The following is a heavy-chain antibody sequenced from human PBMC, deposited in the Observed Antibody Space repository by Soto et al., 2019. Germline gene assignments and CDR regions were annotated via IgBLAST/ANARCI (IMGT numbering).Heavy chain of an antibody. Sequence: ASVKVSCKVSGYTLTELSMHWVRQAPGKGLEWMGGFDPEDGETIYARKFQGRATMTEDTATDTAYMELSSLRSEDTAVYYCATVQAQQWLVPQYFQHWGQGTLVTVSS. V-gene: IGHV1-24*01. CDR1: GYTLTELS. D-gene: IGHD6-19*01. CDR3: ATVQAQQWLVPQYFQH. J-gene: IGHJ1*01. CDR2: FDPEDGET.